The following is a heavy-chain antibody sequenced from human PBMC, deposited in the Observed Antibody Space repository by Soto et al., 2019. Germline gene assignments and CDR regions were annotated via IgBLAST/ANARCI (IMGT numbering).Heavy chain of an antibody. CDR1: GSSFPTYC. D-gene: IGHD2-21*02. CDR2: IYPGDSYN. V-gene: IGHV5-51*01. CDR3: ASRVEMTRIRYYLDY. J-gene: IGHJ4*02. Sequence: SLKISRQSYGSSFPTYCIPRVRQMPLKGLEWMGIIYPGDSYNRYSPSLQGQVTMSVDKSTSTAYLQWGSLRASATAMYYCASRVEMTRIRYYLDYWGQGTRV.